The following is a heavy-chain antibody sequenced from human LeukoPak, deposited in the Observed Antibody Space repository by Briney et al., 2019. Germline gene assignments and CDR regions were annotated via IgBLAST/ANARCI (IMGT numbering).Heavy chain of an antibody. J-gene: IGHJ4*02. V-gene: IGHV4-39*01. CDR3: ASRSKLGSLDY. Sequence: SETLSLTCTVSGGSISSSSYYWGWIRQPPGKGLEWIGSIYYSGSTYYNPSLKSRVTISVDTSKNQFSLKLSSVTAADTAVYYCASRSKLGSLDYWGQGTLVTVSS. D-gene: IGHD7-27*01. CDR1: GGSISSSSYY. CDR2: IYYSGST.